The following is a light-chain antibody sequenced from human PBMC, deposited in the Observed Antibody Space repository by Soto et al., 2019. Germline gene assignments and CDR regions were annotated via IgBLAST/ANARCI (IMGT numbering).Light chain of an antibody. Sequence: DIVLTQSPDSLAVSLGERATINCKSSQSVLHTSNKNNYLAWYQQKPRQPPKLLVYWASTRESGVPDRFSGSGSGTNFTLTINSLQPEDVAVYYCHQYYWTPFTFGQGTKLEIK. V-gene: IGKV4-1*01. CDR3: HQYYWTPFT. CDR1: QSVLHTSNKNNY. CDR2: WAS. J-gene: IGKJ2*01.